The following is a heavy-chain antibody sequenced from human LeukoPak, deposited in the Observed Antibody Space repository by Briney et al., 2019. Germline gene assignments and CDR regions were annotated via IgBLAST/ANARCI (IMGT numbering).Heavy chain of an antibody. CDR2: IYYSGHT. Sequence: SETLSLTCTVSGGSFSSYYWSWVRQPPGKGLEWIGYIYYSGHTNYIPPLKSRVTISVDTSKSQFSLNLSSVTAADTAVYFCARGQFGTSWYKNWGQGTLVTVSS. CDR3: ARGQFGTSWYKN. D-gene: IGHD2-2*01. CDR1: GGSFSSYY. J-gene: IGHJ4*02. V-gene: IGHV4-59*01.